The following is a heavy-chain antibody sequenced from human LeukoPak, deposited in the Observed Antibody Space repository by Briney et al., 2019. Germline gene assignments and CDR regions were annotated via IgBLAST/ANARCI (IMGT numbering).Heavy chain of an antibody. D-gene: IGHD2-2*01. CDR1: GFSFTSYS. CDR2: ISVSSSTI. Sequence: PGGSLRLSCAASGFSFTSYSMSWVRQAPGKGLEWVSYISVSSSTIYYADSVRGRFTISRDNAKNSLYLQMNSLRAEDTAVYYCAPGYCSSASCSHYFNYWGQGTLVTVSS. CDR3: APGYCSSASCSHYFNY. V-gene: IGHV3-48*01. J-gene: IGHJ4*02.